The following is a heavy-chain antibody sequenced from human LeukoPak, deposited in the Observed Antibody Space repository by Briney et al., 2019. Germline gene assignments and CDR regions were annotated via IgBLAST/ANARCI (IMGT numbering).Heavy chain of an antibody. V-gene: IGHV1-46*01. Sequence: EASVKVSCKASGYTFTSYYMLWVRQAPGQGLEWMGIINPSGGSTSYAQKFQGRVTMTRDTSTSTVYMELSSLRSEDTAVYYCARAQLWLGWFDPWGQGTLVTVSS. J-gene: IGHJ5*02. CDR3: ARAQLWLGWFDP. CDR2: INPSGGST. CDR1: GYTFTSYY. D-gene: IGHD5-18*01.